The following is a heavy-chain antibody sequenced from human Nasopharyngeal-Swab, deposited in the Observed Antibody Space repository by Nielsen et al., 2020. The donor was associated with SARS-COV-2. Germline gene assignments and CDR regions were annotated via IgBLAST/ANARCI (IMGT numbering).Heavy chain of an antibody. Sequence: AGSLRLSCAASGFTFSGYSMSWVRQAPGKGLGWVANINQDGSEKYYVDSVKGRFTISRDSAKNSLFLQMNSLRAEDTAVYYCARDSSGWYPDLDYWGQGTLVTVSS. J-gene: IGHJ4*02. CDR2: INQDGSEK. D-gene: IGHD6-19*01. CDR3: ARDSSGWYPDLDY. V-gene: IGHV3-7*01. CDR1: GFTFSGYS.